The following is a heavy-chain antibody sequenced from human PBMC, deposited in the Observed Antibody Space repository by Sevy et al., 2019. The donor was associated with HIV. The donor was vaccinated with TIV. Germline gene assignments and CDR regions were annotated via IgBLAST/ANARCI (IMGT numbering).Heavy chain of an antibody. CDR2: IKSKADGGTT. CDR1: GFTFTHAW. Sequence: GGSLRLSCAASGFTFTHAWMNWVRQAPGKGLEWVGRIKSKADGGTTDSSAPVKGRFTISRDDSKTTLYLQMNSLKTEDTALYYCATGLYRSRSSAYDFWGQGTLVTVSS. D-gene: IGHD5-12*01. CDR3: ATGLYRSRSSAYDF. V-gene: IGHV3-15*01. J-gene: IGHJ4*02.